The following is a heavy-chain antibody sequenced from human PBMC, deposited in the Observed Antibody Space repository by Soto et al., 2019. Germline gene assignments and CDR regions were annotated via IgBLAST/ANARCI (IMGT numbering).Heavy chain of an antibody. CDR2: IIPICGTA. CDR1: GSTFSSYA. V-gene: IGHV1-69*13. D-gene: IGHD6-13*01. J-gene: IGHJ6*02. Sequence: ASVKVSSKASGSTFSSYAISWLRQAPGQGCEWMGEIIPICGTANYAQKFEGRVTITADETTSTGYMELSSVRSEDTAVYYCARAPYSSSWYYYYGMDVWGQGTTVTVSS. CDR3: ARAPYSSSWYYYYGMDV.